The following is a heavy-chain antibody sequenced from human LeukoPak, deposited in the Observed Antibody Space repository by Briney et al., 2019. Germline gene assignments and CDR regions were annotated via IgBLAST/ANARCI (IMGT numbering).Heavy chain of an antibody. J-gene: IGHJ4*02. CDR1: GGSIFSYY. CDR2: IYYSGST. D-gene: IGHD2-21*01. V-gene: IGHV4-59*08. Sequence: SETLSLTCTVSGGSIFSYYWSWIRQPPGKGLEWMGYIYYSGSTNYNPSLKSRVTISVDTSKNQFSLRVSSVTAADTAVYYCARHLNKCGDDCYIFDYWGQGTLVTVSS. CDR3: ARHLNKCGDDCYIFDY.